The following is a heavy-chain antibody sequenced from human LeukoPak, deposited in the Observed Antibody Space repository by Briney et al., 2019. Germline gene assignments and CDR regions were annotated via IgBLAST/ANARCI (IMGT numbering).Heavy chain of an antibody. J-gene: IGHJ4*02. V-gene: IGHV3-11*01. Sequence: GGSLRLSCAASGFTSSDYYMSWIRQAPGKGLEWVSYISSSGSTIYYADSVKGRFTISRDNAKNSLYLQMNSLRAEDTAVYYCARDGNLRATVTTNFDYWGQGTLVTVSS. CDR3: ARDGNLRATVTTNFDY. D-gene: IGHD4-17*01. CDR2: ISSSGSTI. CDR1: GFTSSDYY.